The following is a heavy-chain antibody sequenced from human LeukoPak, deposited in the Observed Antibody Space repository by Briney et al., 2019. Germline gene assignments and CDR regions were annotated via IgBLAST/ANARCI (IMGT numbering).Heavy chain of an antibody. D-gene: IGHD2-21*01. CDR3: ARLGIVASGLNWFDP. CDR2: INQDESAK. J-gene: IGHJ5*02. CDR1: GFTFSTLW. Sequence: GGSLRLSCAASGFTFSTLWMSWVRQAPGRGLEWVANINQDESAKYYLNSVEGRFTVSRDNGKNTLYLQMNSLRDEDTAVYYCARLGIVASGLNWFDPWGQGTLVTVSS. V-gene: IGHV3-7*01.